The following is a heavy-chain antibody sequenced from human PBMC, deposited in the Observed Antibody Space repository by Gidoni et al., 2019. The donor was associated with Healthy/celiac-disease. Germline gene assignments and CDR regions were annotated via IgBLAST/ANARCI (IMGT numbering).Heavy chain of an antibody. CDR2: NSSSSSYI. D-gene: IGHD5-12*01. CDR3: AREKSRDGYSYYYYGMDV. CDR1: GFTFSSYS. V-gene: IGHV3-21*01. J-gene: IGHJ6*02. Sequence: EVQLVESGGGLVKPGGSLRLSCAASGFTFSSYSMDWVRQAPGKGLEWVSSNSSSSSYIYYADSVKGRFTISRENAKNSLYLQMNSLRAEDTAVYYCAREKSRDGYSYYYYGMDVWGQGTTVTVSS.